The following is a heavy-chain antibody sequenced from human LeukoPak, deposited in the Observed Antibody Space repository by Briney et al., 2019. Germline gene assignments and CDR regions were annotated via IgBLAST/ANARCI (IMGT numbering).Heavy chain of an antibody. Sequence: GGSLRLSCAASGFTFSSYAMHWVRQAPGKGLEWVSVISYDGSNKYYADSVKGRFTISRDNSKNTLYLQMNSLRAEDTAVYYCARAPGYDLYDYWGQGTLVTVSS. D-gene: IGHD5-12*01. CDR3: ARAPGYDLYDY. CDR2: ISYDGSNK. CDR1: GFTFSSYA. J-gene: IGHJ4*02. V-gene: IGHV3-30-3*01.